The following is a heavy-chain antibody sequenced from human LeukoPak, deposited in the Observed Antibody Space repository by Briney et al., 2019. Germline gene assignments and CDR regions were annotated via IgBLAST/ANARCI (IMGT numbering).Heavy chain of an antibody. CDR2: IKQDGSEK. V-gene: IGHV3-7*01. Sequence: GGSLRLSCAASGFTFSSYWMSWVRQASGKGLEWVANIKQDGSEKYYVDSVKGRFTISRDNAKNSLYLQMNSLRAEDTAVYYCARAAAGTRSGYYYYMDVWGKGTTVTVSS. J-gene: IGHJ6*03. D-gene: IGHD6-13*01. CDR1: GFTFSSYW. CDR3: ARAAAGTRSGYYYYMDV.